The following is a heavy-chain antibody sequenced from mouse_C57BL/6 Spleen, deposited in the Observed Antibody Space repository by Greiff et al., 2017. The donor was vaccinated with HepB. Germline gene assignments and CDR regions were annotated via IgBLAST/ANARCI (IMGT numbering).Heavy chain of an antibody. CDR3: TSITTVVAPYFDV. Sequence: SGAELVRPGASVKLSCTASGFNIKDYYMHWVKQRPEQGLEWIGRIDPEDGDTEYAPKFQGKATMTADTSSNTAYLQLSSLTSEDTAVYYCTSITTVVAPYFDVWGTGTTVTVSS. J-gene: IGHJ1*03. V-gene: IGHV14-1*01. CDR2: IDPEDGDT. CDR1: GFNIKDYY. D-gene: IGHD1-1*01.